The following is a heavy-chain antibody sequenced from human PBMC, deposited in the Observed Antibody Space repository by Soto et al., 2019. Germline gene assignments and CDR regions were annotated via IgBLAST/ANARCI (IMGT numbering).Heavy chain of an antibody. CDR3: ARDPWGSVEMATINDYYYYGMDV. D-gene: IGHD5-12*01. Sequence: SGGSLRLSCAASGFTFSSYGMHWVRQAPGKGLEWVAVIWYDGSNKYYADSVKGRFTISRDNSKNTLYLQMNSLRAEDTAVYYCARDPWGSVEMATINDYYYYGMDVWGQGTTVTVSS. CDR2: IWYDGSNK. CDR1: GFTFSSYG. J-gene: IGHJ6*02. V-gene: IGHV3-33*01.